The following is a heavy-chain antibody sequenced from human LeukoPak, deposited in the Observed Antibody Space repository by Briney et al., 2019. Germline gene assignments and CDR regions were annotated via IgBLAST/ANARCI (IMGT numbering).Heavy chain of an antibody. CDR3: ASLYTNIVDFDY. D-gene: IGHD5-12*01. CDR1: GGSFSGYY. Sequence: SETLSLTCAVYGGSFSGYYWSWIRQPPGKGLEWIGEINHSGSTYYNPSLKSRVTISVDTSKNQFSLKLSSVTAADTAVYYCASLYTNIVDFDYWGQGTLVTVSS. CDR2: INHSGST. V-gene: IGHV4-34*01. J-gene: IGHJ4*02.